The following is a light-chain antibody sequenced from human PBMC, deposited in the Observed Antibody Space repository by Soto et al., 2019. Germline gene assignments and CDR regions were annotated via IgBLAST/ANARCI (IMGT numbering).Light chain of an antibody. CDR3: CSYAGSSIWV. V-gene: IGLV2-23*01. Sequence: QSALTQPASVSGSPGQSITISCTGTSSDVGTYNLVSWYQQHPGNAPKRIIYDGSKRPSGVSNRFSGSTSGNTASLTISGLQAEDEADYYCCSYAGSSIWVFGGGTKVTVL. CDR2: DGS. J-gene: IGLJ3*02. CDR1: SSDVGTYNL.